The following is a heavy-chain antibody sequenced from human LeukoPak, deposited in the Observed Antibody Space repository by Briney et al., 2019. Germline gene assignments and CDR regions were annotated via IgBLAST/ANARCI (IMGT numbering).Heavy chain of an antibody. Sequence: PGGSLRLSCAASGFTFSSYAMSWVRQAPGKGLEWVPAISGSGGSTYYADSVKGRFTISRDNSKNTLYLQMNSLRAEDTAVYYCAKCMITFGGVIVEPYYFDYWGQGTLVTVSS. D-gene: IGHD3-16*02. V-gene: IGHV3-23*01. CDR2: ISGSGGST. CDR1: GFTFSSYA. CDR3: AKCMITFGGVIVEPYYFDY. J-gene: IGHJ4*02.